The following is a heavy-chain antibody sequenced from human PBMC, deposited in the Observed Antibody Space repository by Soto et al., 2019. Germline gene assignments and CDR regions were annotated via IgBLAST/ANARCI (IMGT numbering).Heavy chain of an antibody. CDR1: GFTFSSYA. Sequence: QVQLVESGGGVVQPGRSLRLSCAASGFTFSSYAIQWVRQAPGKGLEWVAVISYDGSNKYYEDSVKGRFTISRDNSKNTLNLQMNSLRAEDTAVYYWARPDYGSGSYPDYWGQGTLVTVSS. J-gene: IGHJ4*02. V-gene: IGHV3-30-3*01. CDR3: ARPDYGSGSYPDY. D-gene: IGHD3-10*01. CDR2: ISYDGSNK.